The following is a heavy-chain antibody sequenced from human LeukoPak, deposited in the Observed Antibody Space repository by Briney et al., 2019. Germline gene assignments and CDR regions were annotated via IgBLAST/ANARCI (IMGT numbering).Heavy chain of an antibody. V-gene: IGHV4-4*07. CDR1: GGSISSYY. Sequence: SETLSLTCTVSGGSISSYYWSWIRQPAGKGLEWIGRIYTSGRTNYNPSLKSRVTTSVDTSKNQFSLKLSSVTAADTAVYYCARGGYSYGSFDYWGQGTLVTVSS. J-gene: IGHJ4*02. D-gene: IGHD5-18*01. CDR2: IYTSGRT. CDR3: ARGGYSYGSFDY.